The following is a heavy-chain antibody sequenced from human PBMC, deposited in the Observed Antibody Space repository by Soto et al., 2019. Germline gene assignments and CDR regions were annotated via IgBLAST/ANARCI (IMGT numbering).Heavy chain of an antibody. Sequence: QVPLVESGGGVVQPGRSLRLSCAASGFTFSSYAMHWVRQAPGKGLEWVAVIWYAGSNKYDADSVKGRFTISRDNSKNTLYLQMNSRSAEDTAVYYCGRDRWVTPYDAFYIWGQGTIVTVSS. CDR1: GFTFSSYA. CDR3: GRDRWVTPYDAFYI. D-gene: IGHD4-4*01. CDR2: IWYAGSNK. V-gene: IGHV3-33*01. J-gene: IGHJ3*02.